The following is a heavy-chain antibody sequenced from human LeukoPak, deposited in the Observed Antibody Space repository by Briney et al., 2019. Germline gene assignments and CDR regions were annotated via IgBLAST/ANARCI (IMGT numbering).Heavy chain of an antibody. CDR3: ARGKSDLGY. Sequence: GASAKVSCRASGCSFTIYYMHWVRQAPGQGLEWMGIINPSGGDTTYAQKFQGRVTMTRDTSTSTIYMELSSLRSEDTAVYYCARGKSDLGYWGQGTLVTVSS. CDR1: GCSFTIYY. CDR2: INPSGGDT. V-gene: IGHV1-46*01. J-gene: IGHJ4*02.